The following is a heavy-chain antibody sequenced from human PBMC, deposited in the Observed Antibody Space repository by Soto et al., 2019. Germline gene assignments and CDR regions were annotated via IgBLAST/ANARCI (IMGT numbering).Heavy chain of an antibody. CDR1: GGTFSSYA. Sequence: QVQLVQSGAEVKKPGSSVKVSCKASGGTFSSYAISWVRQAPGQGLEWMGGIIPIFGTANYAQKFQGRVTITADESTSTAYMELSSLRSEGTAVYHCARRNLYCSGGSCYPHGMDVWGQGTTVTVSS. CDR2: IIPIFGTA. D-gene: IGHD2-15*01. J-gene: IGHJ6*02. V-gene: IGHV1-69*01. CDR3: ARRNLYCSGGSCYPHGMDV.